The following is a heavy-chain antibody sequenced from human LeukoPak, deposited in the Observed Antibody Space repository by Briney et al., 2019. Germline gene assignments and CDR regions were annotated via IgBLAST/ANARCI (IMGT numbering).Heavy chain of an antibody. CDR1: GFTFSSYW. CDR2: IKQDGSEK. CDR3: ARAPSRYCSGGSCYRMDV. Sequence: GGSLRLSCAASGFTFSSYWMSWVRQAPGKGLEWVANIKQDGSEKYYVDSVKGRFTISRDNAKNSLYLQMNSLRAEDTAVYYCARAPSRYCSGGSCYRMDVWGKGTTVTVSS. V-gene: IGHV3-7*01. D-gene: IGHD2-15*01. J-gene: IGHJ6*04.